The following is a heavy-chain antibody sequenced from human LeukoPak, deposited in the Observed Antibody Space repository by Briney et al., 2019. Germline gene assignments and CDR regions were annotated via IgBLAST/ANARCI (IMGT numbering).Heavy chain of an antibody. Sequence: GASVKVSCKASGYTFTGYYMHWVRQAPGQGLEWMGWINPNSGGTNYAQKFQGRVTMTRDTSIGTAYMELSRLRPDDTAVYYCARRIPAGIGAFDMWGQGTMVTVSS. CDR2: INPNSGGT. CDR1: GYTFTGYY. CDR3: ARRIPAGIGAFDM. J-gene: IGHJ3*02. V-gene: IGHV1-2*02. D-gene: IGHD2-2*02.